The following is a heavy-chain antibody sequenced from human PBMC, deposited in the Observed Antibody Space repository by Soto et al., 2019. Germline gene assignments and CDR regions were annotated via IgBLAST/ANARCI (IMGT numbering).Heavy chain of an antibody. CDR2: INHSGST. Sequence: ETKSLTSAVYGGSFRGYYWRWLRTPPGKGLEWIGEINHSGSTNYNPSLKSRVTISVDTSKNQFSLKLSSVTAADTAVYYCARGAGGRYCSGGSCYAYYYMDVWGKGTTVTVSS. CDR3: ARGAGGRYCSGGSCYAYYYMDV. CDR1: GGSFRGYY. V-gene: IGHV4-34*01. J-gene: IGHJ6*03. D-gene: IGHD2-15*01.